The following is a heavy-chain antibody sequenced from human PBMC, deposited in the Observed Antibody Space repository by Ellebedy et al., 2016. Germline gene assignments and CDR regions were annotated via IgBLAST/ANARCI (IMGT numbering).Heavy chain of an antibody. D-gene: IGHD1-14*01. J-gene: IGHJ4*02. CDR3: AHKSVYREVDY. V-gene: IGHV2-5*01. CDR2: IYGNDVK. CDR1: GFSLTTSAVV. Sequence: SGPTLVKPTQTLTLTCTFSGFSLTTSAVVVGWVRQPPGGALEWLSFIYGNDVKRYRPSLGSRLTITRDTSKNQVVLTMTNMDPVDTATYFCAHKSVYREVDYWGQGRLVIVSS.